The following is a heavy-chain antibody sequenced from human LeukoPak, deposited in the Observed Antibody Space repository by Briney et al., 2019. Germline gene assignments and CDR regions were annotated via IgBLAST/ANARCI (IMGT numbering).Heavy chain of an antibody. CDR2: MNPNSGNT. J-gene: IGHJ6*03. CDR3: ARARGPYYYYMDV. V-gene: IGHV1-8*03. D-gene: IGHD3-10*01. Sequence: ASVKVSCKASGYTFTDHFMHWVRQAPGQGLELMGWMNPNSGNTGYAQKFQGRVTITRNTSISTAYMELSSLRSEDTAVYYCARARGPYYYYMDVWGKGTTVTVSS. CDR1: GYTFTDHF.